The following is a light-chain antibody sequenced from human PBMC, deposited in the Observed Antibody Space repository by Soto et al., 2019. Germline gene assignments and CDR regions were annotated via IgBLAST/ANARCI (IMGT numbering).Light chain of an antibody. V-gene: IGKV1-5*01. CDR2: DAS. Sequence: DIQMTQSPSTLSASVGDRVTITCRASQSISSWLAWYQQNPGKAPKLLIYDASSLESGVPSRFSGSGSGTEFTLTISSLQPDDFATYYCQQYNSYSWTFGQWTKLEIK. J-gene: IGKJ1*01. CDR1: QSISSW. CDR3: QQYNSYSWT.